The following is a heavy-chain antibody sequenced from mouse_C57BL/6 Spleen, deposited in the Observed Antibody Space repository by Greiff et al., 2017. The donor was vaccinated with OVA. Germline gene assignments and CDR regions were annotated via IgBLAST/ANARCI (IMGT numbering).Heavy chain of an antibody. CDR1: GYTFTSYW. CDR2: IYPGSGST. V-gene: IGHV1-55*01. J-gene: IGHJ2*01. CDR3: ARECYYGSRAY. D-gene: IGHD1-1*01. Sequence: QVQLKQPGAELVKPGASVKMSCKASGYTFTSYWITWVKQTPGQGLEWIGDIYPGSGSTNYNEQFKSKATLTVDTSSSTAYMQLSSLTSEDSAVYYCARECYYGSRAYWGQGTTLTVSS.